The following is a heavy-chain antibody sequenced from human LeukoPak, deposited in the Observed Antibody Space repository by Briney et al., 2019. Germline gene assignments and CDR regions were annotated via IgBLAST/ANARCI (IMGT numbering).Heavy chain of an antibody. V-gene: IGHV4-34*01. J-gene: IGHJ4*02. Sequence: SETLSLTCAAYGRSFSGYYWSWIRQPPGKGLEWIGEINHSGSTNYNPSLKSRVTISVDTSKNQFSLKLSSVTAADTAVYYCARGFRGARELLFDYWGQGTLVTVSS. CDR3: ARGFRGARELLFDY. CDR2: INHSGST. D-gene: IGHD1-26*01. CDR1: GRSFSGYY.